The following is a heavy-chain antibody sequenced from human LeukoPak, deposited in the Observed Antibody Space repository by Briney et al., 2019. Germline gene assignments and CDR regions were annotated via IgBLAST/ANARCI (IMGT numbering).Heavy chain of an antibody. D-gene: IGHD4-17*01. CDR1: GFTVSSNY. CDR3: ARGPVTRFEI. CDR2: IYSGGTT. Sequence: GSLRLSCAASGFTVSSNYMSWVRQAAGKGLEWVSVIYSGGTTYYADSVKGRFTISRDNSNNTLYLQMNSLRAEDTAVYYCARGPVTRFEIWGQGTMVTVSS. J-gene: IGHJ3*02. V-gene: IGHV3-53*01.